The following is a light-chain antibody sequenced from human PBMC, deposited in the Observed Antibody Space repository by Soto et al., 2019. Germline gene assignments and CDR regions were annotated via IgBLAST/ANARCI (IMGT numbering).Light chain of an antibody. CDR2: GSS. CDR1: QSVDNTV. V-gene: IGKV3-20*01. Sequence: VLTQSPGSLSLSPGQRATLSCRASQSVDNTVVAWYQKKPGQAPSLLNYGSSMRPTGIPDRFSGSGSGTDSTLIISRRQPEDLAVYYCQQYISSVTFGQGTKVEI. J-gene: IGKJ1*01. CDR3: QQYISSVT.